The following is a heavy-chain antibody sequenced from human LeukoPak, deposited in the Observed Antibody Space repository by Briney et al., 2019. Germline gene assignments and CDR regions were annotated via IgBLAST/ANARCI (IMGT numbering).Heavy chain of an antibody. CDR2: IYYSGST. J-gene: IGHJ3*02. CDR1: GGSISSSSYY. CDR3: ARTPLPYDYVWGSYRLDAFDI. Sequence: SETLSLTCTVSGGSISSSSYYWSWIRQPPGKGLEWIGYIYYSGSTNYNPSLKSRVTISVDTSKNQFSLKLSSVTAADTAVYYCARTPLPYDYVWGSYRLDAFDIWGQGTMVTVSS. D-gene: IGHD3-16*02. V-gene: IGHV4-61*01.